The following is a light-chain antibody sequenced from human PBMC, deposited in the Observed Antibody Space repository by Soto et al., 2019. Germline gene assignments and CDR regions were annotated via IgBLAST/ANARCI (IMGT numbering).Light chain of an antibody. Sequence: DIQITQSPSTLSASVGDRFTITFRASQTINSWLAWYQQKPGKAPKVLIFDASSLKTGVPSRFSGSGSGTEFTLTISNLQPDDFATYYCQQYDSYSSGPFGQGTKVDIK. CDR2: DAS. CDR1: QTINSW. J-gene: IGKJ1*01. V-gene: IGKV1-5*01. CDR3: QQYDSYSSGP.